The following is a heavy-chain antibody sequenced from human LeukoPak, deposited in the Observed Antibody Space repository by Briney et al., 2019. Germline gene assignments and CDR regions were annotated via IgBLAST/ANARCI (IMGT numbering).Heavy chain of an antibody. Sequence: PSETLSLTCTVSGGSISSGSYYWSWIRQPAGKGLEWIGRIYTSGSTNYNPSLKSRVTLSMDTSKNQFSLKLRSVTAADTAVYFCARFPYFEGFDYWGQGTQVIVSS. J-gene: IGHJ4*02. D-gene: IGHD3-9*01. CDR3: ARFPYFEGFDY. CDR2: IYTSGST. CDR1: GGSISSGSYY. V-gene: IGHV4-61*02.